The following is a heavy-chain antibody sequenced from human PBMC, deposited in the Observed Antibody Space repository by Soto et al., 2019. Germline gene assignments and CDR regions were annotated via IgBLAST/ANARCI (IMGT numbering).Heavy chain of an antibody. Sequence: GGSLRLSCAASGFTFSDYYMSWIRQAPGKGLEWVSYISSSSSYTNYADSVKGRFTISRDNAKNSLYLQMNSLRAEDTAVYYCARWGKYCSSTSCYDSAPDYGMDVWGQGTTVTVSS. V-gene: IGHV3-11*03. CDR3: ARWGKYCSSTSCYDSAPDYGMDV. D-gene: IGHD2-2*01. CDR2: ISSSSSYT. CDR1: GFTFSDYY. J-gene: IGHJ6*02.